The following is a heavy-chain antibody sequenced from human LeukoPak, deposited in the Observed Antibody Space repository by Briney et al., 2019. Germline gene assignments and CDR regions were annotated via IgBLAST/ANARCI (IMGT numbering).Heavy chain of an antibody. Sequence: SETLSLTCTVYGGSISSYYWSWIRQPAGKGLEWIGRIYTSGSTNYNPSLKSRVTMSVDTSKNQFSLKLSSVTAADTAVYYCARDPPLGYCSSTSCPRGAFDIWGQGTMVTVSS. CDR2: IYTSGST. V-gene: IGHV4-4*07. CDR3: ARDPPLGYCSSTSCPRGAFDI. D-gene: IGHD2-2*01. J-gene: IGHJ3*02. CDR1: GGSISSYY.